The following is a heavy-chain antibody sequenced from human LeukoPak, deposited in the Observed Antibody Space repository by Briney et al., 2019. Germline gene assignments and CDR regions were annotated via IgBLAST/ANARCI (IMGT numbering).Heavy chain of an antibody. CDR3: ASCSVTNGDDYYYYMDV. V-gene: IGHV1-69*13. CDR2: IIPIFGTV. Sequence: ASVKVSCKASGGTFSSYAISWVRQAPGQGLEWMGGIIPIFGTVNYAQKFQGRVTITADESTSTAYMELSSLRSEDTAIYYCASCSVTNGDDYYYYMDVWGKGTTVTVSS. CDR1: GGTFSSYA. J-gene: IGHJ6*03. D-gene: IGHD2-8*01.